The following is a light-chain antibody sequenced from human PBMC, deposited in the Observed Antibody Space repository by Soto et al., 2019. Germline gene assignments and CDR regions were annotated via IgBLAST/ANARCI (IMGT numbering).Light chain of an antibody. Sequence: DIVMTQSPDSLAVSLGERATLNCKSSQRVLKSSNNRNYLAWYQQKPGQPPKLLIYWASTRESGVPERFSGSGSGTDFTLSISSLQAEDVAIYYCQQYFSSPHTFGQGTKLDIK. CDR1: QRVLKSSNNRNY. CDR3: QQYFSSPHT. CDR2: WAS. V-gene: IGKV4-1*01. J-gene: IGKJ2*01.